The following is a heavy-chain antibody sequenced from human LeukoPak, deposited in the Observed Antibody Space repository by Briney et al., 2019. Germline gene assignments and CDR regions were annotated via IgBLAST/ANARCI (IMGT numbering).Heavy chain of an antibody. CDR2: INPNSGGT. V-gene: IGHV1-2*02. Sequence: PAASVKVSCKASGYTFTGYYMHWVRQAPGQGLEWMGWINPNSGGTNYAQKFQGRVTMTRDTSISTAYMELSRLRPDDTAVYYCARGGRYSSSTFDYWGQGTLVTVSS. D-gene: IGHD6-6*01. CDR1: GYTFTGYY. J-gene: IGHJ4*02. CDR3: ARGGRYSSSTFDY.